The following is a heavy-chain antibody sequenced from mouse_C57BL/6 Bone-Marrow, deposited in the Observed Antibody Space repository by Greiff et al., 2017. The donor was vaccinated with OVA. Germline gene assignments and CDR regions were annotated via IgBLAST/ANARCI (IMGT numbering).Heavy chain of an antibody. J-gene: IGHJ1*03. D-gene: IGHD1-1*01. V-gene: IGHV14-2*01. CDR3: ARDYYGSSYGWYFDV. CDR2: IDPEDGET. Sequence: EVKLMESGAELVKPGASVKLSCTASGFNIKDYYMHWVKQRTEQGLEWIGRIDPEDGETKYAPKFQGKATITADTSSNTAYLQLSSLTSEDTAVYYCARDYYGSSYGWYFDVWGTGTTVTVSS. CDR1: GFNIKDYY.